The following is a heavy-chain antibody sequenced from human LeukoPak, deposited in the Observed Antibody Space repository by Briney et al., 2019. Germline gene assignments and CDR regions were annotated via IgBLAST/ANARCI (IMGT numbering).Heavy chain of an antibody. Sequence: SSETLSLTCTVSGGSFSNYYWSWIRQPPGKGLEWIGYIYYSGSTIYNPSLKSRVTISVDTSKNQLSLNLSSVTAADTALYYCARHPTALVSYGFDPWGQGTLVTVSS. CDR2: IYYSGST. J-gene: IGHJ5*02. CDR1: GGSFSNYY. CDR3: ARHPTALVSYGFDP. D-gene: IGHD5-18*01. V-gene: IGHV4-59*08.